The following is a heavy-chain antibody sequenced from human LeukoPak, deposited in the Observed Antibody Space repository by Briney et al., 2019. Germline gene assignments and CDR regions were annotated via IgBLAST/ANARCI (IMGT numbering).Heavy chain of an antibody. V-gene: IGHV3-30*02. CDR2: IRYDGSNK. CDR1: GFTFNSYG. D-gene: IGHD3-22*01. CDR3: AKDGGYYDIDY. Sequence: PGGSLRLSCAASGFTFNSYGMHWVRQAPGKGLEWVAYIRYDGSNKYYADSVKGRFNISRDNSKNTLYLQMNSLSAEDTAVYYCAKDGGYYDIDYWGQGTLVTVSS. J-gene: IGHJ4*02.